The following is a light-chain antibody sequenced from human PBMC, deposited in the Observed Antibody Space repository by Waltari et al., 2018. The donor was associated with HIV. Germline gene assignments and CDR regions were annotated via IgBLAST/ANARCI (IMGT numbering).Light chain of an antibody. CDR1: SSDVGGYDY. Sequence: QSALTQPPPASGSPGQPVTISRSGTSSDVGGYDYVPWYQQHPGKAPKLMIYEVSKRPSGVPDRFSGSKSGNTASLTVSGLQAEDEADYYCSSHAGSNNYVFGTGTKVTVL. J-gene: IGLJ1*01. CDR2: EVS. V-gene: IGLV2-8*01. CDR3: SSHAGSNNYV.